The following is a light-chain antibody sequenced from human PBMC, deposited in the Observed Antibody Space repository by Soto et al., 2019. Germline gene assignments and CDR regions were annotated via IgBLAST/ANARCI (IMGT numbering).Light chain of an antibody. CDR2: AAS. CDR1: QSISSY. V-gene: IGKV1-39*01. J-gene: IGKJ5*01. Sequence: DIQMTQSQSSLSASVRDRVTITFRASQSISSYLNWYQQKPGKAPKLLIYAASSLQSGVPSRFSGSGSGTDFTLTISSLQPEDFATYYCQQSYSTPSITFGQGTRLENK. CDR3: QQSYSTPSIT.